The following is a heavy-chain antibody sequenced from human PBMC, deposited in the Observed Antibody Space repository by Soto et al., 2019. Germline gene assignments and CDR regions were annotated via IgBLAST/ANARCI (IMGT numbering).Heavy chain of an antibody. Sequence: SVKVSCKASGFTFTSSAVQWVRQASGQRLEWIGWIVVGSGNTNYAQKFQERVTITRDMSTSTAYMELSSLRSEDTAVYYCAAEGSGRDYDSSGARVFDYWGQGTLVTVSS. J-gene: IGHJ4*02. CDR1: GFTFTSSA. D-gene: IGHD3-22*01. V-gene: IGHV1-58*01. CDR2: IVVGSGNT. CDR3: AAEGSGRDYDSSGARVFDY.